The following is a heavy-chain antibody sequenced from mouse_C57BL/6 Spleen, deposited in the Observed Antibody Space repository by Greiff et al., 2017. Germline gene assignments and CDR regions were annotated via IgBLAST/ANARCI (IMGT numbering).Heavy chain of an antibody. J-gene: IGHJ4*01. CDR1: GFSLTSYG. D-gene: IGHD1-1*01. CDR2: IWRGGST. V-gene: IGHV2-5*01. CDR3: AKSHATVVADAMDY. Sequence: VKLVESGPGLVQPSQSLSITCTVSGFSLTSYGVHWVRQSPGKGLEWLGVIWRGGSTDYNAAFMSRLSITQDNSKGQVFFKMNSLQADDTAIYYCAKSHATVVADAMDYWGQGTSVTVSS.